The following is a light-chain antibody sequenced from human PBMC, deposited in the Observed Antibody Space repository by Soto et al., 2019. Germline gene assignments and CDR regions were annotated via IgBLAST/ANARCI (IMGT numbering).Light chain of an antibody. CDR3: MQALQTRT. V-gene: IGKV2-28*01. CDR2: FVS. J-gene: IGKJ1*01. Sequence: DIVMTQSPLSLSVTRLYPASISCXSSEILLHSNGYNYLDWYLQKPGQSPQLLIYFVSNRASGVPDRFSGSGSGTDFTLKISRVEPEDVGVYYCMQALQTRTFGQGTKVDIK. CDR1: EILLHSNGYNY.